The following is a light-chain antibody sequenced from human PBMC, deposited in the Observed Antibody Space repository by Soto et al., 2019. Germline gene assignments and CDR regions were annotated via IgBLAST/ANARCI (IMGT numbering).Light chain of an antibody. J-gene: IGLJ2*01. V-gene: IGLV2-14*01. CDR1: SSDVGAYKY. Sequence: QSALTQPASVSGSPGQSITISCTGTSSDVGAYKYVSWYQQNPGKAPKLMIFEVSNRPSGISNRFSGSKSGNTASLTISGLQAEDEADYYCSSYTTTSTLVFGGGTKVTVL. CDR2: EVS. CDR3: SSYTTTSTLV.